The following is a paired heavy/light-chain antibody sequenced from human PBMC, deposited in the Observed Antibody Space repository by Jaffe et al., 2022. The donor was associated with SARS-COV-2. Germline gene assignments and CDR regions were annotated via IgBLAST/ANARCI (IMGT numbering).Heavy chain of an antibody. Sequence: QVQLVQSGAEVKKPGASVKISCKSPGYTFTSNYFHWVRQAPGQGLEWIGIIDPNDVVTKNAQKFQGRVTMTSDTSTATVYMDLNSLTSDDTAVYYCAREIPRTCYFDSWGQGTPVTVSS. CDR3: AREIPRTCYFDS. CDR2: IDPNDVVT. CDR1: GYTFTSNY. V-gene: IGHV1-46*01. J-gene: IGHJ4*02.
Light chain of an antibody. Sequence: QSALTQPASVSGSPGQSITISCTGTRSDVGNNNHVFWYQHHPAKVPKLIIFDVSNRPFGVSYRFSGSKSGNTASLTISGLRAEDEADYYCTSYTSTYTYVFGTGTKVTVL. CDR3: TSYTSTYTYV. J-gene: IGLJ1*01. V-gene: IGLV2-14*03. CDR2: DVS. CDR1: RSDVGNNNH.